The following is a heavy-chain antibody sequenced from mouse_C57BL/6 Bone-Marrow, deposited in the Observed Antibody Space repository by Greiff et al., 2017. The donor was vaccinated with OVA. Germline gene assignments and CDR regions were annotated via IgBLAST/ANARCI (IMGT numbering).Heavy chain of an antibody. V-gene: IGHV1-15*01. CDR3: TRWGTTVVAPFDY. D-gene: IGHD1-1*01. CDR2: IDPETGGT. Sequence: QVQLKESGAELVRPGASVTLSCKASGYTFTAYEMHWVKQTPVHGLEWIGAIDPETGGTAYNQKFKGKAILTADKSSSTAYMELRSLTSEDSAVYYCTRWGTTVVAPFDYWGQGTTLTVSS. J-gene: IGHJ2*01. CDR1: GYTFTAYE.